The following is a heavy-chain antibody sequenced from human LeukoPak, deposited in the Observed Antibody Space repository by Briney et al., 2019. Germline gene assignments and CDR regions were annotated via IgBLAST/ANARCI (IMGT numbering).Heavy chain of an antibody. J-gene: IGHJ5*02. CDR2: ISSSSSYI. D-gene: IGHD2-15*01. Sequence: GRSLRLSCAASGFTFSSYTMKRVRQAPGKGLEWVSSISSSSSYIYYGDSVKDRFTISRDNAEDSLYLQMNSLRAKDTAVYYCARDRCSGGACYSGAYNWFGPWGQGTLVTVSS. CDR3: ARDRCSGGACYSGAYNWFGP. CDR1: GFTFSSYT. V-gene: IGHV3-21*06.